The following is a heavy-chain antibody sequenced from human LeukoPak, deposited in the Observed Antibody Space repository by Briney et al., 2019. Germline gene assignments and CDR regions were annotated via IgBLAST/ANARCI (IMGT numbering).Heavy chain of an antibody. CDR2: ISAYNGNT. V-gene: IGHV1-18*04. CDR1: GYTLTGYY. Sequence: ASVEVSCKASGYTLTGYYIHWVRQAPGQGLEWMGWISAYNGNTNYAQKLQGRVTMTTDTSTSTAYMELRSLRSDDTAVYYCARYHDSSGSLGYWGQGTLVTVSS. CDR3: ARYHDSSGSLGY. D-gene: IGHD3-22*01. J-gene: IGHJ4*02.